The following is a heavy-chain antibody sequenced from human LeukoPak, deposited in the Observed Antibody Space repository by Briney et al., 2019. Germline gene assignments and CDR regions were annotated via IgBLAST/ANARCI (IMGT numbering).Heavy chain of an antibody. CDR3: ARGYYDSSGYYSIDY. V-gene: IGHV1-2*06. J-gene: IGHJ4*02. CDR1: GYTFTGYY. Sequence: ASVKVSCKASGYTFTGYYMHWVRQAPGQGLEWMGRISPNSGGTHYAQKFQGRVTMTRDTSISTAYMELSRLRSDDTAVYYCARGYYDSSGYYSIDYWGQGTLVTVSS. CDR2: ISPNSGGT. D-gene: IGHD3-22*01.